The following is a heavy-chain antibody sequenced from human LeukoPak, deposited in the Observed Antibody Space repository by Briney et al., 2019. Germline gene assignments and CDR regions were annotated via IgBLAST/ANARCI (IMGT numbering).Heavy chain of an antibody. Sequence: ASVKVSCKASGYTFTGYYMHWVRPAPGQGLEWMGWINPNSGGTNYAQNFQGRVTITRDTSISTAYMELSRLRSDDTAVYYCARDCFGFFNWFDPWGQGTLVTVSS. V-gene: IGHV1-2*02. D-gene: IGHD3-3*01. CDR1: GYTFTGYY. J-gene: IGHJ5*02. CDR2: INPNSGGT. CDR3: ARDCFGFFNWFDP.